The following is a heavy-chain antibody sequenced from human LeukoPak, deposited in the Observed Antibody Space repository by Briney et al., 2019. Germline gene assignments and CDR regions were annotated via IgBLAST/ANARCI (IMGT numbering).Heavy chain of an antibody. CDR2: IHPNSGAT. CDR1: GYTFTDYY. D-gene: IGHD5-12*01. CDR3: ARDMGRYSGYDYDY. J-gene: IGHJ4*02. Sequence: GASVKVSCKTSGYTFTDYYLHWVRQAPGQGLEWVGWIHPNSGATHYAQKFQGRLTMTRDTSISTVYMELTRLRSDDTAVYYCARDMGRYSGYDYDYWCQGTLVTASS. V-gene: IGHV1-2*02.